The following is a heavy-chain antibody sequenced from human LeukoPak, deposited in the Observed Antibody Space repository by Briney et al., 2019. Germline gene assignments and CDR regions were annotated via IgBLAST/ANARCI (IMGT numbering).Heavy chain of an antibody. V-gene: IGHV3-74*01. Sequence: GGSLRLSCAASGFTFSSYWMHWVRQAPGRGLVWVSRINSDGSSTTYADSVKGRFTISRDNAKNTLYLQMNSLRAEDTAVYYCARDPAPSGWYDYWGQGTLVTVSS. CDR2: INSDGSST. CDR1: GFTFSSYW. D-gene: IGHD6-19*01. CDR3: ARDPAPSGWYDY. J-gene: IGHJ4*02.